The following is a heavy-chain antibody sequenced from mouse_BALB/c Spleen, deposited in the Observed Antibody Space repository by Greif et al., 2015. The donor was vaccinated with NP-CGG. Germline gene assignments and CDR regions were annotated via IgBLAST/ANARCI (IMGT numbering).Heavy chain of an antibody. CDR2: ISYSGST. CDR1: GDSITSGY. Sequence: EVKLMESGPSLVKPSQTLSLTCSVTGDSITSGYWNWIRKFPGNKLEYMGYISYSGSTYYNPSLKSRISITRDTSKNQYYLQLNSVTTEDTATYYCATRGDYYGSSYGFAYWGQGTLVTVSA. D-gene: IGHD1-1*01. V-gene: IGHV3-8*02. J-gene: IGHJ3*01. CDR3: ATRGDYYGSSYGFAY.